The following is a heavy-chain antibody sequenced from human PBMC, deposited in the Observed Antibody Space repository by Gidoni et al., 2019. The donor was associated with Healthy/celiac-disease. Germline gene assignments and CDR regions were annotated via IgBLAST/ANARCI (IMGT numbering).Heavy chain of an antibody. CDR3: ARDRLGFPAKEYYFDY. CDR2: INPSGGST. D-gene: IGHD3-10*01. Sequence: QVQLVQSGAEVKKPGASVKVSCKASGYPFPSYYMHWVRQAPGQGLEWMGIINPSGGSTSYAQKFQGRVTMTRDTSTSTVYMELSSLRSEDTAVYYCARDRLGFPAKEYYFDYWGQGTLVTVSS. CDR1: GYPFPSYY. J-gene: IGHJ4*02. V-gene: IGHV1-46*01.